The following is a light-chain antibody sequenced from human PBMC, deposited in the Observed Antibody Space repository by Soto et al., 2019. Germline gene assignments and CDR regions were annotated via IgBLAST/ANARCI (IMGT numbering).Light chain of an antibody. CDR2: GTS. J-gene: IGKJ1*01. CDR3: DQYDESCRT. V-gene: IGKV3-20*01. CDR1: QSVNSNY. Sequence: EIVLTQSPGTLSLSPGERATLSCRASQSVNSNYLAWYQQKPGQSPRILMYGTSHRATGIPDRVSGSGSGIDFTLTSSRLEPADFAVYYWDQYDESCRTFGRGTKVDIK.